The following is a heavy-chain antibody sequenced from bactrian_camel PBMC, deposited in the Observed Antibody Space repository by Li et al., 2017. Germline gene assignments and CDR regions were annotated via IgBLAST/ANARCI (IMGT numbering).Heavy chain of an antibody. Sequence: QVQLVESGGGLVQPGGSLRLSCVAAGFTFSSYAMSWVRQAPGKGLEWVASVYSDGTAAYYLDSVKGRSAITRDNAENTLYLQMNSLKTEDTAVYYCATDLLGAGDPGHRL. CDR1: GFTFSSYA. V-gene: IGHV3S7*01. CDR2: VYSDGTAA. CDR3: ATDL. D-gene: IGHD2*01. J-gene: IGHJ4*01.